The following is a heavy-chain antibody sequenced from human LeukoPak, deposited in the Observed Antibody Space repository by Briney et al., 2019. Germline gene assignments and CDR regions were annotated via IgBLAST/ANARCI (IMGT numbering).Heavy chain of an antibody. V-gene: IGHV1-69*05. CDR1: GGTFSSYA. D-gene: IGHD3-10*01. CDR2: IIPIFGTA. CDR3: ARAGVSMVRGVIIPDWFDP. Sequence: SVKVSCKASGGTFSSYAISWVRQAPGQGLEWMGGIIPIFGTANYAQKLQGRVTMTTDTSTSTAYMELRSLRSDDTAVYYCARAGVSMVRGVIIPDWFDPWGQGTLVTVSS. J-gene: IGHJ5*02.